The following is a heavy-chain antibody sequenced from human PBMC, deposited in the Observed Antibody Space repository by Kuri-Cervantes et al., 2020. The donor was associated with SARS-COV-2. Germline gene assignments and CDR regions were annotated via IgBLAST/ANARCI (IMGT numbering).Heavy chain of an antibody. J-gene: IGHJ4*02. CDR2: ISAYNGNT. CDR3: VRADQQYFDY. CDR1: GYTFTSYG. D-gene: IGHD1/OR15-1a*01. V-gene: IGHV1-18*01. Sequence: ASVKVSCKASGYTFTSYGISWVRQAPGQGLEWMGWISAYNGNTNYAQKLQGRVTMTTDTSTGTAYMELSTLRSEDTAVYYCVRADQQYFDYWGQGTLVTVSS.